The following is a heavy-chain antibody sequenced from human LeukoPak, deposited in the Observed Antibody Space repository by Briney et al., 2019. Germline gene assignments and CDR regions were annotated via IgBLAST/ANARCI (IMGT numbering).Heavy chain of an antibody. CDR3: ARGNQGPNYYDSSGYYY. D-gene: IGHD3-22*01. V-gene: IGHV3-7*01. CDR2: IKQDGSEN. CDR1: GFTFSSYD. Sequence: GGSLRLSCAASGFTFSSYDMTWVRQAPGKGLEWVANIKQDGSENYYVDSVKGRFTISRDNAKNSLYLQMNSLRAEDTAVYYCARGNQGPNYYDSSGYYYWGQGTLVTVSS. J-gene: IGHJ4*02.